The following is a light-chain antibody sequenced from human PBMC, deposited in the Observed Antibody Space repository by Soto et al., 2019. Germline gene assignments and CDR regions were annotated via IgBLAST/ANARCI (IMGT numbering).Light chain of an antibody. CDR3: SSYTSSSTRV. CDR2: DVS. V-gene: IGLV2-14*01. Sequence: QSVLTQPASVSGSPGQSITISCTGPSSDVGGYNYVSWYQQHPGKAPKLMIYDVSNRPSGVSNRFSGSKSGNTASLTISGLQAEDEADYYCSSYTSSSTRVVGGGTKLTVL. CDR1: SSDVGGYNY. J-gene: IGLJ3*02.